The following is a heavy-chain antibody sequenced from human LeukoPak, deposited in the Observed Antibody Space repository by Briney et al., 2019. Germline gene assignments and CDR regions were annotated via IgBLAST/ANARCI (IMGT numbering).Heavy chain of an antibody. CDR2: IYSGGST. CDR3: ARIETVADAFDI. Sequence: GGSLRLSCAASGFTVSSNYMTWVRQAPGKGLEWVSLIYSGGSTSYADSVRGRFTISRDNSKNTLYLQMNSLRAEDTAVYYCARIETVADAFDIWGQGTLVTVSS. CDR1: GFTVSSNY. J-gene: IGHJ3*02. V-gene: IGHV3-66*01. D-gene: IGHD1-1*01.